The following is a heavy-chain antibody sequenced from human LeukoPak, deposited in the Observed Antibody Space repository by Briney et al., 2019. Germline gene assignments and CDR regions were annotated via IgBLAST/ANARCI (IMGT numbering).Heavy chain of an antibody. J-gene: IGHJ4*02. CDR3: ARGKYSSGWYFRFDY. CDR1: GFTFSSYW. Sequence: GGSLRLSCAASGFTFSSYWMSWVRQAPGKGLEWVANIKQDGSEKYYVDSVKGRFTISRDNAKTSLYLQMNSLRAEDTAVYYCARGKYSSGWYFRFDYWGQGTLVTASS. D-gene: IGHD6-19*01. CDR2: IKQDGSEK. V-gene: IGHV3-7*01.